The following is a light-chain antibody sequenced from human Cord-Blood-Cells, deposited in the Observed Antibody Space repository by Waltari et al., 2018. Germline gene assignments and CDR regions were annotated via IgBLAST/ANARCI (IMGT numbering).Light chain of an antibody. Sequence: DIQMTQSPSTLSASVGDRVTITCRASQSISSWLAWYQEKPGKAPKRLIYKASSLESGVPSRFSCGGSGTEFTLTISSLQPDDFATYYCQQYNSYSSFGQGTKLEIK. CDR2: KAS. V-gene: IGKV1-5*03. J-gene: IGKJ2*03. CDR3: QQYNSYSS. CDR1: QSISSW.